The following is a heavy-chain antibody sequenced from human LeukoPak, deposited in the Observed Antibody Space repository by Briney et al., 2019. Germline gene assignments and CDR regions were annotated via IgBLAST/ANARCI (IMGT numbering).Heavy chain of an antibody. D-gene: IGHD4-17*01. CDR2: IKSDGSWT. CDR3: ARDRGLRREDDAFDI. V-gene: IGHV3-74*03. Sequence: PGGSLRLSCAASGFTFSSYWMDWVRQAPGKGLVWVSRIKSDGSWTMYADSVKGRFTISRDDAKNTLYLQMDSLRAEDTAVYYCARDRGLRREDDAFDIWGQGTMVTVSS. J-gene: IGHJ3*02. CDR1: GFTFSSYW.